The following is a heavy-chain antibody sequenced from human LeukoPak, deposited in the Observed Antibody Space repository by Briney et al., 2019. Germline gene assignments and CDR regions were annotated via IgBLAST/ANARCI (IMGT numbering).Heavy chain of an antibody. CDR1: GYSISSGYY. D-gene: IGHD2-2*01. CDR2: IYHSGST. V-gene: IGHV4-38-2*01. Sequence: PSETLSLTCAVSGYSISSGYYWCWIRQPPGKGLEWFGGIYHSGSTYYNPSIKIRVTISVDTSKNQFSLKLSSVTAADTAVYYCARHRCSSTSCYRPIGAFDIWGQGTMVTVSS. CDR3: ARHRCSSTSCYRPIGAFDI. J-gene: IGHJ3*02.